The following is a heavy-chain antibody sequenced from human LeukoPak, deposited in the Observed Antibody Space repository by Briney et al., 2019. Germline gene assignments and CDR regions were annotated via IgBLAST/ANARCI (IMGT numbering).Heavy chain of an antibody. J-gene: IGHJ4*02. CDR3: ARVGAWGFDY. CDR1: GGSFSGYY. D-gene: IGHD3-16*01. V-gene: IGHV4-34*01. Sequence: SETLSLTCAVYGGSFSGYYWNWIRQPPGKGLEWIGEINHSGSTNYNPSLKSRVTISVDTSKNQFSLKLSSVTAADTAVYYCARVGAWGFDYWGQGTLVTVSS. CDR2: INHSGST.